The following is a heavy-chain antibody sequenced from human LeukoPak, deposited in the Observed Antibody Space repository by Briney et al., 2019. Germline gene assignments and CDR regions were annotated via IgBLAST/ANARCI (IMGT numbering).Heavy chain of an antibody. CDR1: GYTFTGYY. Sequence: ASVKVSCKASGYTFTGYYMHWVRQAPGQGLEWMGWINPNSGGTNYAQKFQGRVTMTRDTSISTAYMELSRLRSDDTAVYYCARDGDIVVVVAATVGWFDPWGQGTLVTVSS. V-gene: IGHV1-2*02. D-gene: IGHD2-15*01. J-gene: IGHJ5*02. CDR3: ARDGDIVVVVAATVGWFDP. CDR2: INPNSGGT.